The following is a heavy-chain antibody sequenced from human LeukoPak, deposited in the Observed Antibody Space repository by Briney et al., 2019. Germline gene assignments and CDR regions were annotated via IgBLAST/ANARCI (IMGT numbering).Heavy chain of an antibody. CDR2: MNPNGGGT. CDR3: ARDLDYDLLFDY. V-gene: IGHV1-2*02. D-gene: IGHD4-17*01. CDR1: GYTFTGYY. J-gene: IGHJ4*02. Sequence: ASVKVSCKASGYTFTGYYMHWVRQATGQGLEWMGWMNPNGGGTNYAQKFQGRVTITRDTSISTAYMELSTLTSVDTAVYYCARDLDYDLLFDYWGQGILVTVSS.